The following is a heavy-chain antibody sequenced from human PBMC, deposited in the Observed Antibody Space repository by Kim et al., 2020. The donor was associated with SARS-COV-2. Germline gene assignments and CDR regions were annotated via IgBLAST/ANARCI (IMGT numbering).Heavy chain of an antibody. Sequence: YAGTVKGRFNISRDNSKNTLYLQMNSLRAEDTAVYYCARNDGSGSYYPDYWGQGTLVTVSS. D-gene: IGHD3-10*01. CDR3: ARNDGSGSYYPDY. V-gene: IGHV3-30*01. J-gene: IGHJ4*02.